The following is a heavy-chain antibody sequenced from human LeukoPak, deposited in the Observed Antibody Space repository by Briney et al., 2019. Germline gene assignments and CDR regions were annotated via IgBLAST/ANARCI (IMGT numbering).Heavy chain of an antibody. CDR3: AADEGYGSGSYYYFDY. D-gene: IGHD3-10*01. J-gene: IGHJ4*02. V-gene: IGHV1-58*02. CDR1: GFTFTSSA. Sequence: GASVKVSCKASGFTFTSSAMQWVRQARGQRLEWIEWIVVGSGNTNYAQKFQERVTITRDMSTSTAYMELSSLRSEDTAVYYCAADEGYGSGSYYYFDYWGQGTLVTVSS. CDR2: IVVGSGNT.